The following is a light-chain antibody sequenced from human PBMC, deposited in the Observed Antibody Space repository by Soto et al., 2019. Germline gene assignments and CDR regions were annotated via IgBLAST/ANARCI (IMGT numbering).Light chain of an antibody. Sequence: QSVLTQPASVSGYPGQSITISCTGTSSDVGGYNFVSWYQQHPDKAPKLMIYDVTNRPSGVSIRFSGSKSGNTASLTISGLQAEDEADYYCSSYTSISTYVFGTGTKVTV. CDR2: DVT. CDR1: SSDVGGYNF. J-gene: IGLJ1*01. CDR3: SSYTSISTYV. V-gene: IGLV2-14*01.